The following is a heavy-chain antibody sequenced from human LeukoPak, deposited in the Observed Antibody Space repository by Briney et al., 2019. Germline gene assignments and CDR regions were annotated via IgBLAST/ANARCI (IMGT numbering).Heavy chain of an antibody. Sequence: GGSLRLSCAASGFTLSSYSMNWVRQAPGKGLGWVSSISSSSSYIDHADSVKDRFNISRDNAKNALYLQMHCLRAEDTAVYYCASHPVAGASFDYWPEGPRVTVSS. D-gene: IGHD1-26*01. J-gene: IGHJ4*02. CDR2: ISSSSSYI. CDR1: GFTLSSYS. CDR3: ASHPVAGASFDY. V-gene: IGHV3-21*01.